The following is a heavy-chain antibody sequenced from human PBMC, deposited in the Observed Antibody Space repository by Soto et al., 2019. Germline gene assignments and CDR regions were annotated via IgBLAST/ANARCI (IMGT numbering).Heavy chain of an antibody. Sequence: PGGSLRLSCAASGFTFSSYAMHWVRQAPGKGLEWVAVISYDGSNKYYADSVKGRFTISRDNSKNTLYLQMNSLRAEDTAVYYCAREMGGRPATYYYYYGMDVWGQGTTVTVSS. D-gene: IGHD1-26*01. J-gene: IGHJ6*02. V-gene: IGHV3-30-3*01. CDR1: GFTFSSYA. CDR2: ISYDGSNK. CDR3: AREMGGRPATYYYYYGMDV.